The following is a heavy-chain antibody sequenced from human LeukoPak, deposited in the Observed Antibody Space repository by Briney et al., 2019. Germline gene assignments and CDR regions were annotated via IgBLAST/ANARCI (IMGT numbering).Heavy chain of an antibody. J-gene: IGHJ4*02. D-gene: IGHD2-15*01. CDR3: AKEGGSYSHYRYYFDY. CDR1: GFTFSSYG. CDR2: IRYDGSNK. V-gene: IGHV3-30*02. Sequence: AGGSLRLSCAASGFTFSSYGMHWVRQAPGKGLEWVAFIRYDGSNKYYADSVKGRFTISRDNSKNTLYLQMNSLRAEDTPVYYCAKEGGSYSHYRYYFDYWGQGTLVTVSS.